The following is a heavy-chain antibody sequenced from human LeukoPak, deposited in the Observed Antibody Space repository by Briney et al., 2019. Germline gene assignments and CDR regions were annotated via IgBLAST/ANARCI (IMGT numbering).Heavy chain of an antibody. CDR2: INHSGST. CDR1: GGSFSGYY. D-gene: IGHD3-16*02. V-gene: IGHV4-34*01. J-gene: IGHJ4*02. CDR3: ARARRRYDYVWGSYRQYYFGY. Sequence: SETLSLTCAVYGGSFSGYYWSWIRQPPGKGLEWIGEINHSGSTNYNPSLKSRVTISVDTSKNQFSLKLSSVTAADTAVYYCARARRRYDYVWGSYRQYYFGYWGQGTLVTVSS.